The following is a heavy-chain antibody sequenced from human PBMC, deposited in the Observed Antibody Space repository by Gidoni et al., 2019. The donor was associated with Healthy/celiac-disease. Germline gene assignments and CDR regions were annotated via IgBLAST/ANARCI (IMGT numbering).Heavy chain of an antibody. CDR2: LNWNSGNI. V-gene: IGHV3-9*01. CDR1: GFTFDDYA. J-gene: IGHJ5*01. D-gene: IGHD6-19*01. CDR3: AKDSWGYTSGWFDS. Sequence: EVQLVESGGGLVQPGRSLSLSCAASGFTFDDYAMHWVRQAPGKGLEWVSGLNWNSGNIGYADSVKGRFTISRDNAKNSLYLQMNSLRAEDTALYYCAKDSWGYTSGWFDSWGQGTLVTVSS.